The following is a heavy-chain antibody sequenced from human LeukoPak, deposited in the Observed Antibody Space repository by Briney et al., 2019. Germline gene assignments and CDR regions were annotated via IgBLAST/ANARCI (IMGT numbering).Heavy chain of an antibody. V-gene: IGHV4-34*01. CDR1: GGSFSGYY. Sequence: PSETLSLTCAVYGGSFSGYYWSWIRQPPGKGLEWIGEINHSGSTNYNPSLKSRVTISVDMSKNQFSLKLSSVTAADTAVYYCARVGYYYYYYMDVWGKGTTVTVSS. CDR3: ARVGYYYYYYMDV. CDR2: INHSGST. J-gene: IGHJ6*03.